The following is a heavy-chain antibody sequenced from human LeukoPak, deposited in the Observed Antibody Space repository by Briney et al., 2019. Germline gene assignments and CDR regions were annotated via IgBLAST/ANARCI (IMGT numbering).Heavy chain of an antibody. CDR2: IIPIFGTA. J-gene: IGHJ5*02. CDR3: ARGVYYGSGSYLKPTNWFDP. Sequence: PVASVKVSCKASGGTFSSYAISWVRQAPGQGLEWMGGIIPIFGTANYAQKFQGRVTITADESTSTAYMELSSLRSGDTAVYYCARGVYYGSGSYLKPTNWFDPWGQGTLVTVSS. V-gene: IGHV1-69*13. D-gene: IGHD3-10*01. CDR1: GGTFSSYA.